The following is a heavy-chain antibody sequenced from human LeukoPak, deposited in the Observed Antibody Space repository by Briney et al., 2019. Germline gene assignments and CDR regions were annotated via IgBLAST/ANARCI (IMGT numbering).Heavy chain of an antibody. CDR3: AKDVEATITSGGYYFDH. V-gene: IGHV3-23*01. D-gene: IGHD5-12*01. CDR2: SSGSDGSA. CDR1: GFTFSRDW. Sequence: GGSLRLSCAASGFTFSRDWMHWVRQAPGKGLEWVSSSSGSDGSAYYADSVKGRFTISRDTSRNSLYLRMHSLRPEDTAVYYCAKDVEATITSGGYYFDHWGQGALVTVSS. J-gene: IGHJ4*02.